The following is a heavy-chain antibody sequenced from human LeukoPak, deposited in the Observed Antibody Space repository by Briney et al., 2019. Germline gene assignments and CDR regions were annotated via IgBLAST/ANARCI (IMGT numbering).Heavy chain of an antibody. J-gene: IGHJ3*02. Sequence: GESLKISCKGSGYSFTSYWIGWVRQMPGKGLEWMGIIYPGDSDTRYSPSFQGQVTISADKSISTAYLQWSSLKASDTAMDYCARHVATIHDAFDIWGQGTMVTVSS. V-gene: IGHV5-51*01. CDR2: IYPGDSDT. CDR3: ARHVATIHDAFDI. CDR1: GYSFTSYW. D-gene: IGHD5-12*01.